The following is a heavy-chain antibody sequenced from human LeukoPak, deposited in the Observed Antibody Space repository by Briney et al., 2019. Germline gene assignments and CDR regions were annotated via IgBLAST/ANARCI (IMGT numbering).Heavy chain of an antibody. V-gene: IGHV4-34*01. J-gene: IGHJ6*03. Sequence: SETLSLTCAVYGGSFSGYYWSWIRQPPGKGLEWIGEINHSGSTNYNPSLKSRVTISVDTSKNQFSLKLSSVTAADTAVYYCARVRLNGYCSSTSCYGIYYYYYYYMDVWGKGTTVTVSS. CDR3: ARVRLNGYCSSTSCYGIYYYYYYYMDV. D-gene: IGHD2-2*01. CDR2: INHSGST. CDR1: GGSFSGYY.